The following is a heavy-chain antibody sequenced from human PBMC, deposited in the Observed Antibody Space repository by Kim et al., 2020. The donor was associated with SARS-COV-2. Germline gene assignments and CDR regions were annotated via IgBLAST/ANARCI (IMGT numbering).Heavy chain of an antibody. CDR1: GFTFSSYA. D-gene: IGHD3-10*01. CDR2: ISGSGGST. V-gene: IGHV3-23*01. Sequence: GGSLRLSCAASGFTFSSYAMSWVRQAPGKGLEWVSAISGSGGSTYYADSVKGRFTISRDNSKNTLYLQMNSLRAEDTAVYYCAKDVNFGLTAGYFDYWGQGTLVTVSS. J-gene: IGHJ4*02. CDR3: AKDVNFGLTAGYFDY.